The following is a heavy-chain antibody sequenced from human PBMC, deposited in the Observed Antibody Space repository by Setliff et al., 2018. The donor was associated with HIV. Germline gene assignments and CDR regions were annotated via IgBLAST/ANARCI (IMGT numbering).Heavy chain of an antibody. D-gene: IGHD6-19*01. J-gene: IGHJ5*02. CDR1: GGSINSGSYY. CDR2: IYASGST. CDR3: ARPRRVRSRAWYWFDI. Sequence: PSETLSLTCTASGGSINSGSYYWNWIRQPAGKGLEWIGHIYASGSTNYNPSLKSRVTMSVDTSKNQFSLKLSSVTAADTAVYYCARPRRVRSRAWYWFDIWGQGTLVTVSS. V-gene: IGHV4-61*09.